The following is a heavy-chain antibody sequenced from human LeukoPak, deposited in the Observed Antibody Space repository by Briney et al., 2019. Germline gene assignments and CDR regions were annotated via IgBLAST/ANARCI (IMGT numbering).Heavy chain of an antibody. D-gene: IGHD1-26*01. J-gene: IGHJ4*02. CDR3: AREGGGAFDY. V-gene: IGHV3-30*03. CDR1: GFTVNNYV. Sequence: GGSLRLSCAASGFTVNNYVMHWVRQAPGKGLEWVAFTSNDGRAQCYADSVKGRFTISRDNSQNTLHLQMNSLRTEDTAVYYCAREGGGAFDYWGQGTLVTVSS. CDR2: TSNDGRAQ.